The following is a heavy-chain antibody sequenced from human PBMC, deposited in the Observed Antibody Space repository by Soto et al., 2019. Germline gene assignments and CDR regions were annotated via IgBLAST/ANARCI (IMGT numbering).Heavy chain of an antibody. CDR3: ATGSGYDPTYYGDYVGGEPRLGEDAEYFQH. J-gene: IGHJ1*01. CDR1: GGSISSGGYY. V-gene: IGHV4-31*03. Sequence: SETLSLTCTVSGGSISSGGYYWSWIRQHPGKGLEWIGYIYYSGSTYYNPSLKSRVTISVDTSKNQFSLKLSSVTAADTAVYYCATGSGYDPTYYGDYVGGEPRLGEDAEYFQHWGQGTLVTVSS. D-gene: IGHD4-17*01. CDR2: IYYSGST.